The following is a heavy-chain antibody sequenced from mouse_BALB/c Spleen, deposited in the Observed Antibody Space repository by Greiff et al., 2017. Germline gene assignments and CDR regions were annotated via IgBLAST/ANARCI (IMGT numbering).Heavy chain of an antibody. CDR1: GYTFTSYW. CDR3: ARWDYAYDLNYAMDY. D-gene: IGHD2-2*01. Sequence: QVQLQQSGAELAKPGASVKMSCKASGYTFTSYWMHWVKQRPGQGLEWIGYINPSTGYTEYNQKFKDKATLTADKSSSTAYMQLSSLTSEDSAVYYCARWDYAYDLNYAMDYWGQGTSVTVSS. V-gene: IGHV1-7*01. CDR2: INPSTGYT. J-gene: IGHJ4*01.